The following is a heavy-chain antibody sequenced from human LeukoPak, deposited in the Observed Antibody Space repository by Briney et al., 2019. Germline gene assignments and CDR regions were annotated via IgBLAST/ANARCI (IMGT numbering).Heavy chain of an antibody. CDR1: GFTLSNYA. J-gene: IGHJ6*04. CDR3: AELGITMIGGV. V-gene: IGHV3-69-1*02. CDR2: IGGSGSA. Sequence: GSLRLSCAASGFTLSNYAMNWVRQAPGKGLEWVSGIGGSGSAYYADSVKGRFTISRDNAKNSLYLQMNSLRAEDTAVYYCAELGITMIGGVWGKGTTVTISS. D-gene: IGHD3-10*02.